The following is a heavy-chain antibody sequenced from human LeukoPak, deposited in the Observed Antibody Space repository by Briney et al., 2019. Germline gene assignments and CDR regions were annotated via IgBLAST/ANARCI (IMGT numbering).Heavy chain of an antibody. V-gene: IGHV5-51*01. CDR3: ARPSVVTSSGWYFLSGAFDM. CDR2: IYPSDSDT. D-gene: IGHD6-19*01. CDR1: GYSFTSYW. Sequence: GEPLKISCKGSGYSFTSYWIGWVRQMPGKGLEWMGIIYPSDSDTRYSPSLQGHVTIPAEKSISTAFLQWSSLKASDTAMYYCARPSVVTSSGWYFLSGAFDMWGQGTMVTVSS. J-gene: IGHJ3*02.